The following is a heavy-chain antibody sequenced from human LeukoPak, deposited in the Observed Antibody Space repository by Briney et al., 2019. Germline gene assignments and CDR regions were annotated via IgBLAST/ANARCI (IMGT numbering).Heavy chain of an antibody. J-gene: IGHJ5*02. V-gene: IGHV3-7*03. CDR2: ISNGGYPT. CDR1: GFTFSHYW. Sequence: GGSLRLSCVASGFTFSHYWMSWVRQTPGKGLEWVASISNGGYPTYYVDSVRGRFTISRDDARNSLFLQMNGLRADDTAVYYCTRENYVPGSWGQGTLVTVSS. D-gene: IGHD3-10*02. CDR3: TRENYVPGS.